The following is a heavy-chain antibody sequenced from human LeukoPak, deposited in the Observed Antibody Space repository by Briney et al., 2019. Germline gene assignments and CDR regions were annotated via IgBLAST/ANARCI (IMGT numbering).Heavy chain of an antibody. CDR2: INWNGGST. CDR3: ARASGSYGTFDP. Sequence: GGSLRLSCAASGSTFDDYGMSWVRQAPGKGLEWVSGINWNGGSTGYADSVKGRFTISRDNAKNSLYLQMNSLRAEGTALYYCARASGSYGTFDPWGQGTLVTVSS. D-gene: IGHD1-26*01. V-gene: IGHV3-20*04. J-gene: IGHJ5*02. CDR1: GSTFDDYG.